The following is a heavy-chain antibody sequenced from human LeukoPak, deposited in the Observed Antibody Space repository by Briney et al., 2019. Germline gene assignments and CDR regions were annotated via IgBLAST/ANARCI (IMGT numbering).Heavy chain of an antibody. J-gene: IGHJ2*01. Sequence: GGSLRLSCAASGFAFSTYAMHWVRQAPGKGLEWVAVISYDGSVKYYADSVKGRFTISRDNSKNTLYLYMNSLRAEDTAVYYCAKDLSSGWYWYFDLWGRGTLVTVSS. CDR1: GFAFSTYA. V-gene: IGHV3-30-3*01. D-gene: IGHD6-19*01. CDR3: AKDLSSGWYWYFDL. CDR2: ISYDGSVK.